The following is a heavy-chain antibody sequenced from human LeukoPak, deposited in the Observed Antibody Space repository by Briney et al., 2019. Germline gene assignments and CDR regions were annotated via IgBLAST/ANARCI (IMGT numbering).Heavy chain of an antibody. CDR1: GGSFSGYY. CDR3: ARALGYCSGGSCPV. D-gene: IGHD2-15*01. V-gene: IGHV4-34*01. CDR2: INHSGST. Sequence: PSETLSLTCAVYGGSFSGYYWSWIRQPPGKGLEWIGEINHSGSTNYNPSLKSRVTISVDTSKNQFSLKLSSVTAADTAVYYCARALGYCSGGSCPVWGQGTLITVSS. J-gene: IGHJ4*02.